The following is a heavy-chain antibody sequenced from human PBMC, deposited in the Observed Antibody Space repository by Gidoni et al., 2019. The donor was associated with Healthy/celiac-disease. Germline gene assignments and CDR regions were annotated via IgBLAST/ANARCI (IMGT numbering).Heavy chain of an antibody. D-gene: IGHD2-21*01. CDR1: VVTFSSYA. V-gene: IGHV1-69*04. CDR3: ARGGAVCGGDCH. J-gene: IGHJ4*02. CDR2: IIPILGIA. Sequence: QVQLVQSGAEVKKPGSSVKVSCKASVVTFSSYAISWVRQAPGQGLEWMGRIIPILGIANYAQKFQGRVTITADKSTSTAYMELSSLRSEDTAVYYCARGGAVCGGDCHWGQGTLVTVSS.